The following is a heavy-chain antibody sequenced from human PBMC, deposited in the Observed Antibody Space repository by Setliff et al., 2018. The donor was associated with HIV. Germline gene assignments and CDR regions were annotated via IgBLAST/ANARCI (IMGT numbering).Heavy chain of an antibody. V-gene: IGHV7-4-1*02. D-gene: IGHD4-17*01. J-gene: IGHJ5*02. CDR2: INTNTGSP. Sequence: ASVKVSCKASGYTFINYAMDWVRQAPGQGLEWMGWINTNTGSPTYAQAFTGRFVFSVDTSVTTAYLQISSLKAEDTAVYYCARALYGDYGGDINWFDPWGQGTLVTVSS. CDR1: GYTFINYA. CDR3: ARALYGDYGGDINWFDP.